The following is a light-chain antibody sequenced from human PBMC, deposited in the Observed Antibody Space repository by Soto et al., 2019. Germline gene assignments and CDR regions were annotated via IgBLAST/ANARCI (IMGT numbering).Light chain of an antibody. CDR3: QQYESFPRT. Sequence: DIQMTQSPSTLSASVGDRVTITCRASQSIENRLAWYQQKPGKAPKLFILKASTLEIGVPSRFSGSGSGTEFTLSISSLQPDDFATYFCQQYESFPRTFGQGTKVENK. CDR2: KAS. V-gene: IGKV1-5*03. J-gene: IGKJ1*01. CDR1: QSIENR.